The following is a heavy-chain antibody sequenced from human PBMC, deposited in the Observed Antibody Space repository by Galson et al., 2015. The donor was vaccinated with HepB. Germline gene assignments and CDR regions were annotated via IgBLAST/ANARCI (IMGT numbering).Heavy chain of an antibody. CDR2: ISGSGRST. Sequence: SLRLSCADSGFTFSSYAMTWVRQPSGKGLEWVSTISGSGRSTYYTDSLRGRFTISRDNSKNTLYLQMNSLRAGDTAVYYCAKELSTIFGVGQETYGMDAWGQGTTVTVSS. D-gene: IGHD3-3*01. CDR3: AKELSTIFGVGQETYGMDA. V-gene: IGHV3-23*01. CDR1: GFTFSSYA. J-gene: IGHJ6*02.